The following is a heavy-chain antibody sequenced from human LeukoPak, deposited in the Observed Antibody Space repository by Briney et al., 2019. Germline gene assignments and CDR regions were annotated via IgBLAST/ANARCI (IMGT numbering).Heavy chain of an antibody. CDR1: GVNFSSYW. J-gene: IGHJ4*02. V-gene: IGHV3-7*01. D-gene: IGHD3-3*01. CDR3: ARDAYYDFWSGYPRYFDY. CDR2: IKQDGSEE. Sequence: GGSLRLFCAVSGVNFSSYWMSWVRQAPGKGLEWVANIKQDGSEEYYVDSVKGRFTSSTDNAKNSLYLQMNSLRAEDTAVYYCARDAYYDFWSGYPRYFDYWGQGTLVTVSS.